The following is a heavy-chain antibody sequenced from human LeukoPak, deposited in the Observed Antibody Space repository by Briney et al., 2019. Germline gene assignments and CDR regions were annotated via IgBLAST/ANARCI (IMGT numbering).Heavy chain of an antibody. CDR1: GGSISSSDYY. D-gene: IGHD1-26*01. CDR3: ARADEWALHY. J-gene: IGHJ4*02. V-gene: IGHV4-30-4*01. CDR2: IYYSGST. Sequence: SETLSLTCTVSGGSISSSDYYWSWIRQPPGKGLEWIGYIYYSGSTYYNPSLKSRVTISVDTSKNQFSLKLSSVTAADTAVYYCARADEWALHYWGQGTLVTVSS.